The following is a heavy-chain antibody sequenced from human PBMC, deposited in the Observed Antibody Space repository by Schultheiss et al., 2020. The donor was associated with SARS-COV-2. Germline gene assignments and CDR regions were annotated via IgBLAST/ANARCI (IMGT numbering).Heavy chain of an antibody. CDR2: INGGNGNT. D-gene: IGHD6-19*01. CDR1: GYTFTSYG. J-gene: IGHJ5*02. CDR3: ARDKGYSSGWPYNWFDP. Sequence: ASVKVSCKASGYTFTSYGISWVRQAPGQGLEWMGWINGGNGNTKYSEKFQGRVTITSDTSASTAYMELSSLRSEDTAVYYCARDKGYSSGWPYNWFDPWGQGTLVTVSS. V-gene: IGHV1-18*01.